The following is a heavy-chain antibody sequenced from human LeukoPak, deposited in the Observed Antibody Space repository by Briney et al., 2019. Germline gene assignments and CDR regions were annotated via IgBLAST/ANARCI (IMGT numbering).Heavy chain of an antibody. CDR1: GFTFSSYA. CDR3: AKEDIAAAGKYYYYYMDV. V-gene: IGHV3-30*04. J-gene: IGHJ6*03. CDR2: ISYDGSNK. D-gene: IGHD6-13*01. Sequence: GGSLRLSCAASGFTFSSYAMHWVRQAPGKGLEWVAVISYDGSNKYYADSVKGRFPISRDNSKNTLYLQMNSLGAEDTAVYYCAKEDIAAAGKYYYYYMDVWGKGTTVTISS.